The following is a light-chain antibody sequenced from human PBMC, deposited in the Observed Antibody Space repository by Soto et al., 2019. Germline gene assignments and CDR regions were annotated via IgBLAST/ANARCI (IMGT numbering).Light chain of an antibody. CDR3: SSYTSSSTDV. CDR1: SSDVGGYNY. J-gene: IGLJ1*01. Sequence: QSVLAHPASVSGSPGQSITIFCTGTSSDVGGYNYVSWYQQHPGKAPKLMIYDVSNRPSGVSNRFSGSKSGNTASLTISGLQAEDEADYYCSSYTSSSTDVFGTGTKVTVL. V-gene: IGLV2-14*01. CDR2: DVS.